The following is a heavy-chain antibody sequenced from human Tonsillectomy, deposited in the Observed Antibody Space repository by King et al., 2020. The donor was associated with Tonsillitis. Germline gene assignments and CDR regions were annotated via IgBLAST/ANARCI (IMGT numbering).Heavy chain of an antibody. CDR3: ARVVAYCSSTSCYTGAEYYYYGMDV. CDR2: IIPIFGTA. D-gene: IGHD2-2*02. CDR1: GGTFSSYA. V-gene: IGHV1-69*01. J-gene: IGHJ6*02. Sequence: QLVQSGAEVKKPGSSVKVSCKASGGTFSSYAIIWLRQAPGQRLDWMGGIIPIFGTANYAQKFQGRVTITAAESTSTAYMELSSLRSEDTAVYYCARVVAYCSSTSCYTGAEYYYYGMDVWGQGTTVTVSS.